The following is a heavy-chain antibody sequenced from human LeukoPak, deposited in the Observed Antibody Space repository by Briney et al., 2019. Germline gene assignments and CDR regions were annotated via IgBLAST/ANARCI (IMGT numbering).Heavy chain of an antibody. Sequence: GGSLRLSCAASGFTFSSYAMHWVRQAPGKGLEWVAVISYDGGNKYYADSVKGRFTISRDNSKNTLYLQMNSLRAEDTAVYYCARRRIAAAGTLMDPWGQGTLVTVSS. CDR3: ARRRIAAAGTLMDP. J-gene: IGHJ5*02. D-gene: IGHD6-13*01. CDR2: ISYDGGNK. V-gene: IGHV3-30-3*01. CDR1: GFTFSSYA.